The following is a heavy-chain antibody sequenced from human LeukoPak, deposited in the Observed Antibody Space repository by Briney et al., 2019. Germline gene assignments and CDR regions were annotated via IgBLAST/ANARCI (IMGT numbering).Heavy chain of an antibody. J-gene: IGHJ4*02. D-gene: IGHD3-22*01. CDR2: LSESSSAI. CDR1: GFAFSDSF. V-gene: IGHV3-11*01. CDR3: VRVTDSSLDY. Sequence: GGSLRLSCAASGFAFSDSFMSWMGQAPGKGLVLISYLSESSSAISYAASLKGRFTISRVNSNNSLYLQTNSLRAEDTAMYYCVRVTDSSLDYWGQGTLVTVSS.